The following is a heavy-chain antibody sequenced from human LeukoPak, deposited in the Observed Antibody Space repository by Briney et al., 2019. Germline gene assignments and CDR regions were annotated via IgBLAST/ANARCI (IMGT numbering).Heavy chain of an antibody. CDR3: ARATYVLLVDY. V-gene: IGHV3-30*04. CDR2: ISYDGSNK. J-gene: IGHJ4*02. CDR1: GFTFSSYA. Sequence: GGSLRLSCAASGFTFSSYAMHWVRQAPGKGLEWAAVISYDGSNKYYADSVKGRFTISRDNSKNTLYLQMNSLRAEDTAVYYCARATYVLLVDYWGQGTLVTVSS. D-gene: IGHD3-16*01.